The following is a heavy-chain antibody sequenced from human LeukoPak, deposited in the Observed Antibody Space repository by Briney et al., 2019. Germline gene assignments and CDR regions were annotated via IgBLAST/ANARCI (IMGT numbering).Heavy chain of an antibody. D-gene: IGHD1-14*01. Sequence: PGGSLRLSCAASGFTFSSYSMNWVRQAPGKGLEWVSSISSSSSYIYYADSVKGRFTISRDNAKNSLYLQMNSLRAEDTAVYYCARDQEPLYYYGMDVWGKGTTVTASS. V-gene: IGHV3-21*01. CDR2: ISSSSSYI. CDR1: GFTFSSYS. CDR3: ARDQEPLYYYGMDV. J-gene: IGHJ6*04.